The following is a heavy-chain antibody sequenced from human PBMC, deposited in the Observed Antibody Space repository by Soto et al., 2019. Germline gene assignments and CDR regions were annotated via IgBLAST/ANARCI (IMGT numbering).Heavy chain of an antibody. CDR2: IWYDGSNK. D-gene: IGHD2-2*01. J-gene: IGHJ4*02. V-gene: IGHV3-33*01. Sequence: GGSLRLSCAASGFTFSSYGMHWVRQAPGKGLEWVAVIWYDGSNKYYADSVKGRFTISSDNSKNTLYLQMNSLRAEDTAVYYCARTASAAPYYFDYWGQGTLVTVSS. CDR1: GFTFSSYG. CDR3: ARTASAAPYYFDY.